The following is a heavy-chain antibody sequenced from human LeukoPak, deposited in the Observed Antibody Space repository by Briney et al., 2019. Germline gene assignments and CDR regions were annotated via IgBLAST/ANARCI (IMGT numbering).Heavy chain of an antibody. D-gene: IGHD1-1*01. CDR2: ISMNVQTT. V-gene: IGHV3-64D*06. CDR3: VREGLERRTNFDY. CDR1: GFTFTSHV. Sequence: GGSLRLSCSASGFTFTSHVMHWVRQAPGKGLQYVSGISMNVQTTYYAGSVKGRFTISRDSSKNTVYLQMNSLTAEDTAVYYCVREGLERRTNFDYWGQGTLVSVS. J-gene: IGHJ4*02.